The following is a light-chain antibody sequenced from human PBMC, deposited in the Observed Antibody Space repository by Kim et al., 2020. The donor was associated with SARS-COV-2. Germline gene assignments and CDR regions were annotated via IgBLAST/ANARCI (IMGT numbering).Light chain of an antibody. CDR3: SSFTSIHTWV. V-gene: IGLV2-14*03. CDR2: DVS. J-gene: IGLJ3*02. Sequence: QSALTQPASVSGSPGQSITISCTGTSSDVGGYKYVAWYQQYPGKVPKLMIYDVSERPSGVSDRFSGSKSGNTASLTISGLQAEDEADYYCSSFTSIHTWVFGGGTQLTVL. CDR1: SSDVGGYKY.